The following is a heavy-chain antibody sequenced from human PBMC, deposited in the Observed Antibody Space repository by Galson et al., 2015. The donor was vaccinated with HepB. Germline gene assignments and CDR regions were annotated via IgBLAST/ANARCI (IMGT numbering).Heavy chain of an antibody. CDR2: ITECSNYI. Sequence: SLRLSCAASGFTFSPYTMNWVRQAPGKGLEWVSSITECSNYIYYADSVKGRFTISRDNTKNSLFLQMNSLRAEDTAVYYCARGEHCSGCSCSFTNYYMDVWGAGTTVTVS. CDR3: ARGEHCSGCSCSFTNYYMDV. CDR1: GFTFSPYT. D-gene: IGHD2-15*01. V-gene: IGHV3-21*01. J-gene: IGHJ6*03.